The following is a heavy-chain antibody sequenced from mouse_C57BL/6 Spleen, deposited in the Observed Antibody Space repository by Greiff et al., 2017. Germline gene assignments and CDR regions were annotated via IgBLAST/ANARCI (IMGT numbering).Heavy chain of an antibody. V-gene: IGHV5-16*01. D-gene: IGHD2-5*01. Sequence: EVKLVESEGGLVQPGSSMKLSCTASGFTFSDYYMAWVRQVPEKGLEWVANINYDGSSTYYLDSLKSRFIISRDNAKNILYLQMSSLKSEDTATYYCAREGGYYSNGYAMDYWGQGTSVTVSS. J-gene: IGHJ4*01. CDR2: INYDGSST. CDR1: GFTFSDYY. CDR3: AREGGYYSNGYAMDY.